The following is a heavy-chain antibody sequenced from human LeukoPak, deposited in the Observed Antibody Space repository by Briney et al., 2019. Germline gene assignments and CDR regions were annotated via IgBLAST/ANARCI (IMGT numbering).Heavy chain of an antibody. V-gene: IGHV3-21*01. CDR2: ISSSSSYI. J-gene: IGHJ4*02. Sequence: GGSLRLSCAASGFTFSSYSVNWVRQAPGKGLEWVSSISSSSSYIYYADSVKGRFTISRDNAKNSLYLQMNSLRAEDTAVYYCARDQISYYDFWSGYYPYDYWGQGTLVTVSS. CDR1: GFTFSSYS. CDR3: ARDQISYYDFWSGYYPYDY. D-gene: IGHD3-3*01.